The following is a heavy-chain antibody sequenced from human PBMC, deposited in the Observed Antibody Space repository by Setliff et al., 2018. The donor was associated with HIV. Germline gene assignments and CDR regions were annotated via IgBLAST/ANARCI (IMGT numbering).Heavy chain of an antibody. D-gene: IGHD6-6*01. Sequence: FSFNTYSMNWVRQAPGKGLEWVAGISWSGSGIGYGDSVKGRFTISRDDDRNFLFLQMNSLRAEDTVIYFCARTGLSSIAALRDAFDIWGQGTMVTVSS. J-gene: IGHJ3*02. CDR3: ARTGLSSIAALRDAFDI. CDR2: ISWSGSGI. V-gene: IGHV3-20*03. CDR1: FSFNTYS.